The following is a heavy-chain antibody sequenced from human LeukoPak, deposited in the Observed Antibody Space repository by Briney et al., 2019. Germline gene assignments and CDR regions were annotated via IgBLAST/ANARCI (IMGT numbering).Heavy chain of an antibody. CDR2: IYTSGTT. J-gene: IGHJ6*02. V-gene: IGHV4-4*07. Sequence: PSETLSLTCTVSGGSISSYYRSWIRQPAGKGLEWVGRIYTSGTTDFNPSLKSRVTMSVDTSKNQFSLKLSSVTAADTAVYYCARDLAYGRYYYYAMDVWGQGATVTVSS. CDR1: GGSISSYY. D-gene: IGHD4-17*01. CDR3: ARDLAYGRYYYYAMDV.